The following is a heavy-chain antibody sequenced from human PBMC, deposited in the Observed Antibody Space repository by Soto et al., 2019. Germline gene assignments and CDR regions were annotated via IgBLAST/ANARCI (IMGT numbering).Heavy chain of an antibody. Sequence: GESLKISCKGSGYSFTSYWIGWVRQVPGKGLEWMGIIYTGDSDTRYSPSFQGQVTISADKSISTAYLQWSSRKASDTAMYYCAITSLDKRKYSYGYGPYFDYWGQGTLVTVSS. V-gene: IGHV5-51*01. CDR3: AITSLDKRKYSYGYGPYFDY. D-gene: IGHD5-18*01. J-gene: IGHJ4*02. CDR1: GYSFTSYW. CDR2: IYTGDSDT.